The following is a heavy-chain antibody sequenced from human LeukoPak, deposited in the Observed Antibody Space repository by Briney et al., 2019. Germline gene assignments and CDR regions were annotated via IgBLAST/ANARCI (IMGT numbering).Heavy chain of an antibody. V-gene: IGHV4-39*01. CDR2: FSDSGST. D-gene: IGHD3-22*01. CDR1: GGSIYSSSFY. J-gene: IGHJ1*01. CDR3: ARHPSIYDTFQL. Sequence: SETQSLTCTVSGGSIYSSSFYWGWIRQPPGKGLEWIGSFSDSGSTYYNPSLKSRVTISVDTSKQFSLKLSSVTAADTAVYYCARHPSIYDTFQLWGQGTLVTVSS.